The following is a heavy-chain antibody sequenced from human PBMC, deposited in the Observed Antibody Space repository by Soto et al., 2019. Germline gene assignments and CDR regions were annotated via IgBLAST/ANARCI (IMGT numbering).Heavy chain of an antibody. D-gene: IGHD5-12*01. Sequence: SETLSLTCTVSGGSISSYYWSWIRQPPGKGLEWIGYIYYSGSTNYNPSLKSRATISVDTSKNQFSLKLSSVTAADTAVYYCARLEMATITPYFDYWGQGTLVTVS. CDR3: ARLEMATITPYFDY. CDR2: IYYSGST. J-gene: IGHJ4*02. CDR1: GGSISSYY. V-gene: IGHV4-59*01.